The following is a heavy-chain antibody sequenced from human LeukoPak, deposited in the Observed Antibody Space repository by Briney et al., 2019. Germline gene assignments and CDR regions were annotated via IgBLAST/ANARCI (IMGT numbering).Heavy chain of an antibody. J-gene: IGHJ4*02. CDR3: HYYYDSSGYMSDY. CDR2: IYPGDSDT. V-gene: IGHV5-51*01. D-gene: IGHD3-22*01. Sequence: GESLKISCKGSGYSFTSYWIGWVRQMPGKGLEWMGIIYPGDSDTRYSPSSQGQVTISADKSISTAYLQWSSLKAADTAMYYCHYYYDSSGYMSDYWGQGTLVTVSS. CDR1: GYSFTSYW.